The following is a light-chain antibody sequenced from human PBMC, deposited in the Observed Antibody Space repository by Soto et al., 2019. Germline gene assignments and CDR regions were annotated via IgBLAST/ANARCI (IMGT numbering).Light chain of an antibody. J-gene: IGKJ5*01. V-gene: IGKV3-11*01. CDR1: PSVSSY. CDR2: DAS. Sequence: EIVLTQSPATLSLSPGERATLSCRASPSVSSYLAWYQQKPGQAPRLLIYDASNRATGIPARFSGSGSGTDFTLTISGLEPEDFAVDDCQQRGNWPPITGGQGTRLEIK. CDR3: QQRGNWPPIT.